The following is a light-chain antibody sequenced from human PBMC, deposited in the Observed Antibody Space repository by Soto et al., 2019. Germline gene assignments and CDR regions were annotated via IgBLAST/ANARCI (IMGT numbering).Light chain of an antibody. CDR1: QSISSY. CDR3: QQSYSTPIT. CDR2: AAS. Sequence: DIQMTQSPSSLSASVGDRVTITCRASQSISSYLNWYQQKPGQAPKLLIYAASSLQSGVPSRFSGGGSGTDFTLTISSLQPEDFATYYCQQSYSTPITYVPGTRLEI. J-gene: IGKJ5*01. V-gene: IGKV1-39*01.